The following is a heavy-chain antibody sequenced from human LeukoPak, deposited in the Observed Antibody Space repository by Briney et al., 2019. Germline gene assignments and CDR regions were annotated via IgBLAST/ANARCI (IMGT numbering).Heavy chain of an antibody. CDR2: IYYRETA. D-gene: IGHD3-3*01. V-gene: IGHV4-30-4*01. Sequence: SETLSLTCTVSGGTFNSSYWSWIRQPPGKGLECIVYIYYRETAYYNPSLKRPLTISVDTSKNQCSLKLSSVTAAYTTVYYCARGQFLIPFVPWGQGTLVTVSS. CDR3: ARGQFLIPFVP. CDR1: GGTFNSSY. J-gene: IGHJ5*02.